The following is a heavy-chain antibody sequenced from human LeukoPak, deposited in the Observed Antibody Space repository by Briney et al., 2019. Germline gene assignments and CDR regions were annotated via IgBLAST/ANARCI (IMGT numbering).Heavy chain of an antibody. J-gene: IGHJ4*02. CDR3: VGGYGWLPDY. Sequence: PGGSLRLSCAGYGITLSELWMSWVRQVPGKGLEWVANIKQDGSEKKYVDSVKGRFTISRDNAKNSVYLQMNSLRVDDTAVYYCVGGYGWLPDYWGQGALVTVSS. V-gene: IGHV3-7*04. CDR1: GITLSELW. CDR2: IKQDGSEK. D-gene: IGHD6-19*01.